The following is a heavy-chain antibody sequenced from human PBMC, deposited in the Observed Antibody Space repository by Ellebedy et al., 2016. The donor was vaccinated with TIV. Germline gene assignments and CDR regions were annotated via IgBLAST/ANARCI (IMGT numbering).Heavy chain of an antibody. Sequence: GESLKISCAASGFTFSSYNMNWVRQAPGRGLEWVSSISSSSSYIYYADSVKGRFTISRDNSKNTLYLQMNSLGVDDTAVYYCARDRHVDRGDCLDYWGQGTLVTVSS. CDR3: ARDRHVDRGDCLDY. CDR2: ISSSSSYI. CDR1: GFTFSSYN. J-gene: IGHJ4*02. D-gene: IGHD2-21*02. V-gene: IGHV3-21*01.